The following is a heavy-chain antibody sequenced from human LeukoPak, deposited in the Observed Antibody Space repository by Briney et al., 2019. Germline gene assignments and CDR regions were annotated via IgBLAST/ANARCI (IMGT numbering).Heavy chain of an antibody. V-gene: IGHV4-34*01. CDR1: GGSFSGYY. J-gene: IGHJ5*02. D-gene: IGHD2-15*01. CDR2: INNSGST. CDR3: TRGLRLGYCSGGSCYYWFDP. Sequence: SETLSLTCAVSGGSFSGYYWSWIRQPPGKGLEWVGQINNSGSTNYNPSPQSRVTISADTSKNQFSLNLRSVIAADTAVYYCTRGLRLGYCSGGSCYYWFDPWGQGTRVTVSS.